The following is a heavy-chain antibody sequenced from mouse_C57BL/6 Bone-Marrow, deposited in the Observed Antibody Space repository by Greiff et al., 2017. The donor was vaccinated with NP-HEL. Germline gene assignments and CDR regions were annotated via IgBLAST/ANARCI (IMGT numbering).Heavy chain of an antibody. CDR1: GFTFSSYG. Sequence: EVKVVESGGDLVKPGGSLKLSCAASGFTFSSYGMSWVRQTPDKRLEWVATISSGGSYTSYPDSVTGRFTISRDNAKNTLYLQMSSRKAEDTAMYYGARQGKTDWYFDFWGTGTTVTVSS. V-gene: IGHV5-6*01. CDR3: ARQGKTDWYFDF. J-gene: IGHJ1*03. CDR2: ISSGGSYT.